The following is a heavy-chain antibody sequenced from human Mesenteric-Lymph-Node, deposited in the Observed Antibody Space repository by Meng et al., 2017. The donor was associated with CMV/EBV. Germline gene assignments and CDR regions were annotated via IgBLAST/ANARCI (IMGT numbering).Heavy chain of an antibody. CDR2: INRDGSEK. J-gene: IGHJ6*02. CDR1: GFDASSDY. CDR3: ARDYDFWSGYYEPPYYYYYGMDV. V-gene: IGHV3-7*01. Sequence: GGSLRLSCAASGFDASSDYMSWVRQAPGKGLEWVAHINRDGSEKYYEGSVQGRFTVSRDNATNSLYLQMNSLRAEDTAVYYCARDYDFWSGYYEPPYYYYYGMDVWGQGTTVTVSS. D-gene: IGHD3-3*01.